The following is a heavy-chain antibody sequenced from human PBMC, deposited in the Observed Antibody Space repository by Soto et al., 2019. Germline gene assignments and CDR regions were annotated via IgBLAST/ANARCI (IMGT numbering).Heavy chain of an antibody. D-gene: IGHD6-19*01. Sequence: SETLSLTCTVSGGSISSYYWSWIRQPPGKGLEWIGYIYYSGSTNYNPPLKSRVTISVDTSNNQFSLKLSSVTAADTAVYYCARDRYSSGWVDYWGQGTLVTVSS. CDR3: ARDRYSSGWVDY. CDR2: IYYSGST. CDR1: GGSISSYY. V-gene: IGHV4-59*01. J-gene: IGHJ4*02.